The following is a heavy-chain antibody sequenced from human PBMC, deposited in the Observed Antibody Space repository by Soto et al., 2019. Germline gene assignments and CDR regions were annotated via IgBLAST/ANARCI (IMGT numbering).Heavy chain of an antibody. J-gene: IGHJ3*01. CDR2: IWVDGINK. CDR1: GFTFSNYS. V-gene: IGHV3-33*01. Sequence: GGSLRLSCAASGFTFSNYSMHWVRQAPGKGLEWVTVIWVDGINKYYADSVKGRFTISRDNSKNTLYLRMDGLRAEDTAVYYCVRERAPFDAFGVWGQGTMVTVSS. CDR3: VRERAPFDAFGV.